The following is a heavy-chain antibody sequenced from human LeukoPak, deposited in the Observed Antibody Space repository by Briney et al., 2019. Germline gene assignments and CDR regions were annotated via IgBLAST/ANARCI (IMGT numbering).Heavy chain of an antibody. Sequence: GGSLRLSCAASGFTFSSYAMSWVRHAPGKGLELVSAISGSGGSTYYADSVKGRFTISRDNSKNTLYLQMNSLRAEDTAVYYCAKDIDPSPYSSSWNYWGQGTLVTVSS. V-gene: IGHV3-23*01. D-gene: IGHD6-13*01. J-gene: IGHJ4*02. CDR3: AKDIDPSPYSSSWNY. CDR2: ISGSGGST. CDR1: GFTFSSYA.